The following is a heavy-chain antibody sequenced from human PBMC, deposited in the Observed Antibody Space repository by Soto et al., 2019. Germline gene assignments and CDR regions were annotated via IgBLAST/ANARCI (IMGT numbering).Heavy chain of an antibody. Sequence: QVHLVQSGAEVKKPGASVKVSCKGSGYAFTTYGITWVRQAPGQGLEWMVWISAHNGNTHYAQKLQGRVTVTRDTSTSTAYMELRSLRADDTAVYYWARGRDGDYWGQGALVTVSA. CDR3: ARGRDGDY. V-gene: IGHV1-18*01. D-gene: IGHD6-6*01. CDR2: ISAHNGNT. J-gene: IGHJ4*02. CDR1: GYAFTTYG.